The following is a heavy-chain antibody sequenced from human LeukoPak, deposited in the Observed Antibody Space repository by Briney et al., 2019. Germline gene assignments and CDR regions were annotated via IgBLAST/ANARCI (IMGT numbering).Heavy chain of an antibody. CDR1: GYSFTSYW. Sequence: GESLKISCKGSGYSFTSYWISWVRQMPGKGLEWMGIIYPGDSDTRYSPSFQGQVTISVDRSISTAYLQWSSLKASDTAMYYCATSQRVVTRGIFDIWGQGTMVTVSS. J-gene: IGHJ3*02. CDR2: IYPGDSDT. CDR3: ATSQRVVTRGIFDI. V-gene: IGHV5-51*01. D-gene: IGHD2-21*02.